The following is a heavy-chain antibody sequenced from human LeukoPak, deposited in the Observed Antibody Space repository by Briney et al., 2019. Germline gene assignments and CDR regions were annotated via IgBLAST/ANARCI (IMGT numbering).Heavy chain of an antibody. D-gene: IGHD2-21*02. CDR3: ARQGVATAIDY. Sequence: SETLSLTCTVSGGSISSYYWSWIQQPAGKGLEWIGRIYASGNTNYNPSLKSRVTMSVDTSKNLFALKLSSVTAADTAVYYCARQGVATAIDYWGQGTLVTVSS. J-gene: IGHJ4*02. V-gene: IGHV4-4*07. CDR2: IYASGNT. CDR1: GGSISSYY.